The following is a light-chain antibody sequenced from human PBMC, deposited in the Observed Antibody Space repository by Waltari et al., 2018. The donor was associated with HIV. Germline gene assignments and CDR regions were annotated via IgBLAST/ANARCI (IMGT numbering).Light chain of an antibody. CDR3: EAWDSTLKETL. V-gene: IGLV1-47*01. CDR1: TSNIETQR. Sequence: QSVLTQPPSASGTPGQTVTISCPGSTSNIETQRVSWYQQLPGTAPKLLIYRNYKRPSGVPERFSVSKSGASASLVISGLRSEDEADYYCEAWDSTLKETLFGGGTKLTVL. CDR2: RNY. J-gene: IGLJ3*02.